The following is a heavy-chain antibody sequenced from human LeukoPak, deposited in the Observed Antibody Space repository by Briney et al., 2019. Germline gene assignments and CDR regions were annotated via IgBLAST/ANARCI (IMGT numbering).Heavy chain of an antibody. CDR1: GYSFTSYW. Sequence: GESLKICCKGSGYSFTSYWIGWVRQMPGKGLEWMGIIYPGDSDTRYSPSFQGQVTISADKSISTAYLQWSSLKASDTAMYYCARRGSRELLRGAFDIWGQGTMVTVSS. CDR2: IYPGDSDT. D-gene: IGHD1-26*01. CDR3: ARRGSRELLRGAFDI. V-gene: IGHV5-51*01. J-gene: IGHJ3*02.